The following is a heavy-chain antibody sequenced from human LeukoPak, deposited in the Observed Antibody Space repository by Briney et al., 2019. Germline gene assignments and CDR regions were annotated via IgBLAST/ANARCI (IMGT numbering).Heavy chain of an antibody. CDR1: GGTFSSYA. J-gene: IGHJ4*02. Sequence: SVKVSCKASGGTFSSYAISWVRQAPGQGLEWMGGIIPILGTANYAQKFQGRVTITTDESTSTAYMELSSLRSEDTAVYYCAREVGAMDSALDYWGQGTLVTVSS. CDR2: IIPILGTA. CDR3: AREVGAMDSALDY. D-gene: IGHD1-26*01. V-gene: IGHV1-69*05.